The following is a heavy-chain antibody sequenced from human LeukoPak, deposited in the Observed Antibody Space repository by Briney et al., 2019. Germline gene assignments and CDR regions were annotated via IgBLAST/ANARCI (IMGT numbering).Heavy chain of an antibody. CDR1: GFTFSSYG. J-gene: IGHJ4*02. CDR2: ISGSGGST. D-gene: IGHD1-26*01. CDR3: ALWVGAKVSVYDY. V-gene: IGHV3-23*01. Sequence: GRSLRLSCAASGFTFSSYGMSWVRQAPGKGLEWVSAISGSGGSTYYADSVKGRFTISRDNSKNTLYLQMNSLRAEDTAVYYCALWVGAKVSVYDYWGQGTLVTVSS.